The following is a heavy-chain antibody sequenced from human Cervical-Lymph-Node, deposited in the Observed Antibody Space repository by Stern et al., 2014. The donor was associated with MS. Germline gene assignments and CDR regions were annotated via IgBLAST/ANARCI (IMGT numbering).Heavy chain of an antibody. CDR3: ASGGEVDGGGV. Sequence: QDQLVQSGAEVRKPGASVKVSCKASGYTLTIFYIHWVRQAPGQGLEWMGINSPRGGRTTFAQKFQGRVTMTRETSTSTVSMELNSLRSEDTAVYYCASGGEVDGGGVWGQGTAVTVFS. CDR2: NSPRGGRT. J-gene: IGHJ6*02. CDR1: GYTLTIFY. D-gene: IGHD1-26*01. V-gene: IGHV1-46*01.